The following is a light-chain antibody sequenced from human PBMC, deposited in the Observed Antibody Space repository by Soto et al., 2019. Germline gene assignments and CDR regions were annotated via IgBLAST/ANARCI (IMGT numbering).Light chain of an antibody. CDR1: SSDVGGYNY. CDR2: EVS. CDR3: SSYAGSNNPFV. J-gene: IGLJ1*01. V-gene: IGLV2-8*01. Sequence: QSALTQPPSASGSPGQSVTISCTGTSSDVGGYNYVSWYQQHPGKAPKLMTYEVSKRPSGVPDRFSGSKSGNTASLTVSGLQAEDEADDYCSSYAGSNNPFVFGTGTKVTV.